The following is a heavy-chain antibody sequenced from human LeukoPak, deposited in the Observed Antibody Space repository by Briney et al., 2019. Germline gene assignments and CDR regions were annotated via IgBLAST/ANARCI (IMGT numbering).Heavy chain of an antibody. D-gene: IGHD1-26*01. CDR1: GFTFSNAW. V-gene: IGHV3-15*01. J-gene: IGHJ4*02. Sequence: GGSLRLPCAASGFTFSNAWMSWVRQAPGKGLEWVGRIKSKTDGGTTDYAAPVKGRFTISRDDSKNTLYLQMNSLKTEDTAVYYCTTVLVGATKGDYWGQGTLVTVSS. CDR3: TTVLVGATKGDY. CDR2: IKSKTDGGTT.